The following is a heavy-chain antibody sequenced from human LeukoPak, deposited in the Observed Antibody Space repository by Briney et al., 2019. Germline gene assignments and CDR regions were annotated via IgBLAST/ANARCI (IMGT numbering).Heavy chain of an antibody. CDR2: ISGSGGST. Sequence: PGGSLRLSCAASGFTFSGYAMSWVRQAPGKGLEWVSAISGSGGSTYYADSVKGRFIISRDNSKNTLYLQMNSLRAEDTAVYYCAKDRESGSYLDYWGQGTLVTVSS. V-gene: IGHV3-23*01. D-gene: IGHD1-26*01. CDR1: GFTFSGYA. CDR3: AKDRESGSYLDY. J-gene: IGHJ4*02.